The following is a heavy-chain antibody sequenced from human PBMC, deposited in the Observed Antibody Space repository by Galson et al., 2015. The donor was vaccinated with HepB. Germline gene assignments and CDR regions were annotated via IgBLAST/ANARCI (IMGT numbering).Heavy chain of an antibody. CDR3: ARGGITGWYNYFDN. D-gene: IGHD6-19*01. Sequence: SLRLSCATSGFTFSNYAMHWVRQAPGKGLEWVAVISYDGSNKYYADSVKGRFTISRDSSKDTLYLQMNSLRAEDTAVYYCARGGITGWYNYFDNWGQGALVTVSS. CDR1: GFTFSNYA. V-gene: IGHV3-30-3*01. CDR2: ISYDGSNK. J-gene: IGHJ4*02.